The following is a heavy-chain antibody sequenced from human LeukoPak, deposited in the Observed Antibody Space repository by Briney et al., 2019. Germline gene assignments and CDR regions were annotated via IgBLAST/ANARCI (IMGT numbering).Heavy chain of an antibody. CDR1: GYTFTGYY. CDR3: ARALVAVPAAMDY. Sequence: ASVKVSCKASGYTFTGYYMHWVRQAPRQGLEWMGWINPNSGGTNYAQKFQGRVTMTRDTSISTAYMELSRLRSDDTAVYYCARALVAVPAAMDYWGQGTLVTVSS. CDR2: INPNSGGT. V-gene: IGHV1-2*02. D-gene: IGHD2-2*01. J-gene: IGHJ4*02.